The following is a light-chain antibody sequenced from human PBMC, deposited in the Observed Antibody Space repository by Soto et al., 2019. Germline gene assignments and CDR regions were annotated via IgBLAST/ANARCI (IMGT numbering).Light chain of an antibody. Sequence: EIVLTQSPGTLSLSPGDRATLSCRASQSITSSYLAWYQQKPGQAPRLLIYGASSRATGIPDRFSGSGSGTDFTLTTSRMEHEDFATYYCHHFKSFPITFGQGTRLESK. CDR3: HHFKSFPIT. V-gene: IGKV3-20*01. J-gene: IGKJ5*01. CDR2: GAS. CDR1: QSITSSY.